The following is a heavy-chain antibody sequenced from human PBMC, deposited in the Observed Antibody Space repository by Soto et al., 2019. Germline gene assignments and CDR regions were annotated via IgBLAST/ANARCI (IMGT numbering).Heavy chain of an antibody. CDR2: IYYSGNT. D-gene: IGHD2-15*01. CDR3: AREGGRYCTGGSCQVDY. CDR1: GGSINGYY. J-gene: IGHJ4*02. Sequence: PSETLSLTCTVSGGSINGYYWGWISQPPGKGLEWIGSIYYSGNTYYTPSLKSRVTISVDTSKNQFSLKLSSVTAADTAVYYCAREGGRYCTGGSCQVDYWGQGTLVTVSS. V-gene: IGHV4-39*02.